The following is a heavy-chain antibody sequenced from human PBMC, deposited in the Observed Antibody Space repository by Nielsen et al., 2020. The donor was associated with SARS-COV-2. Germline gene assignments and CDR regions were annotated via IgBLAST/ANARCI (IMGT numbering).Heavy chain of an antibody. J-gene: IGHJ4*02. V-gene: IGHV1-8*01. CDR1: GYTFTSYD. D-gene: IGHD5-18*01. Sequence: ASVKVSCKASGYTFTSYDINWVRQATGQGLEWMGWMNPNSGNTGYAQKFQGRVTITADKSTSTAYMELSSLRSEDTAVYYCASRHVDTAMVFDYWGQGTLVTVSS. CDR3: ASRHVDTAMVFDY. CDR2: MNPNSGNT.